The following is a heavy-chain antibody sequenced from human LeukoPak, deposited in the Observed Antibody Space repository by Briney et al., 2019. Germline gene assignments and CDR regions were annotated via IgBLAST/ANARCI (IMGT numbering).Heavy chain of an antibody. V-gene: IGHV3-23*01. J-gene: IGHJ4*02. CDR1: GFTFSSYA. D-gene: IGHD5-24*01. CDR2: ISGSGGST. Sequence: PGVSLRLSCAASGFTFSSYAMSWVRQAPGKGLEWVSGISGSGGSTYYADSVKGRFTISRDNSKNTLYLQMNSLRAEDTAVYYCAKDHEMASMKKGYWGQGTLVTVSS. CDR3: AKDHEMASMKKGY.